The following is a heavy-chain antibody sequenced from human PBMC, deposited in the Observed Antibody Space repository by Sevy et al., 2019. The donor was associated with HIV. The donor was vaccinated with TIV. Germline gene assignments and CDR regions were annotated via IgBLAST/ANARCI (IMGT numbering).Heavy chain of an antibody. Sequence: GGSLRLSCAASGFTFSSYGMHWVRQAPGKGLEWVAVISYDGSNKYYADSVKGRFTISRDNSENTLYLQMNSLRAEDTAVYYCAKDLRDYVWGGFDYWGQGTLVTVSS. CDR3: AKDLRDYVWGGFDY. CDR1: GFTFSSYG. D-gene: IGHD3-16*01. J-gene: IGHJ4*02. CDR2: ISYDGSNK. V-gene: IGHV3-30*18.